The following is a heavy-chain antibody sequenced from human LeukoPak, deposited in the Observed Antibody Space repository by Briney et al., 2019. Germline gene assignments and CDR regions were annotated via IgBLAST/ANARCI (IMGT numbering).Heavy chain of an antibody. Sequence: GASVKVSCKASGCTFSSYSISWVRQDPGQGLEWIGMIIAILGIANYAQKFQGRVTITADKSTSTAYMELSSLRSEDTAVYYCARSPILYCSSTSCKAWFDPWGQGTLVTVSS. CDR2: IIAILGIA. V-gene: IGHV1-69*02. CDR3: ARSPILYCSSTSCKAWFDP. CDR1: GCTFSSYS. J-gene: IGHJ5*02. D-gene: IGHD2-2*01.